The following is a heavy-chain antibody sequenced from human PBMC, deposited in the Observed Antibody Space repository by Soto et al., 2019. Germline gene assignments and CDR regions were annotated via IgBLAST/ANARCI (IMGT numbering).Heavy chain of an antibody. CDR1: GYTFTSYA. D-gene: IGHD6-19*01. CDR2: INAGNGNT. Sequence: QVQLVQSGAEVKKPGASVKVSCKASGYTFTSYAMHWVRQAPGQRLEWMGWINAGNGNTKYSQKFQGRVTITRDTSASTAYMELSSLRSEDTAVYYCARELSSGWYVFHYYYGMDVWGQGTTVTVSS. V-gene: IGHV1-3*01. J-gene: IGHJ6*02. CDR3: ARELSSGWYVFHYYYGMDV.